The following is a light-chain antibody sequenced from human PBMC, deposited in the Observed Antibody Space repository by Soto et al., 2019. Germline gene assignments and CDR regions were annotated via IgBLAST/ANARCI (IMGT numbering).Light chain of an antibody. V-gene: IGKV1-5*03. CDR3: QQYNSYSPKT. CDR1: QTISSW. J-gene: IGKJ1*01. Sequence: DIQMTQSPSTLSPSVGDGVTVTCRASQTISSWLAWYQQKPGKAPKLLIYKASSLESGVPSRFSGSGSGTDFTLTISTLQPDDFATYFCQQYNSYSPKTFGQGTKVEIK. CDR2: KAS.